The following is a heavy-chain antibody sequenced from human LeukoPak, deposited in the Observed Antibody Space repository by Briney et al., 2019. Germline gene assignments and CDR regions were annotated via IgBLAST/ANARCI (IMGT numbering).Heavy chain of an antibody. J-gene: IGHJ4*02. D-gene: IGHD1/OR15-1a*01. Sequence: PGRSLRLSCVASGFTFSNYAMLWVRQAPGKGLEWVAVIPFDGSNKYYTDSVRGRFTISRDNSNNTLYLQMNSLRPDDTAVYFCARDNNADYWGQGTLVTVSS. V-gene: IGHV3-30*04. CDR2: IPFDGSNK. CDR3: ARDNNADY. CDR1: GFTFSNYA.